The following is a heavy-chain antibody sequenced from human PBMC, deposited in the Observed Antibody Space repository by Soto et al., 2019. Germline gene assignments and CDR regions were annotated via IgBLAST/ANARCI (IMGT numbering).Heavy chain of an antibody. CDR2: ISGSGGST. CDR1: AFTFSSYA. CDR3: TRLRSSSPPYYFDY. V-gene: IGHV3-23*01. D-gene: IGHD6-6*01. Sequence: HPGGSLRLSCAASAFTFSSYAMSWVRQAPGKGLEWVSSISGSGGSTYYADSVKGRFTISRDNSKNTLYLQMNSLRAEDTAVYYCTRLRSSSPPYYFDYWGQGTLVTVSS. J-gene: IGHJ4*02.